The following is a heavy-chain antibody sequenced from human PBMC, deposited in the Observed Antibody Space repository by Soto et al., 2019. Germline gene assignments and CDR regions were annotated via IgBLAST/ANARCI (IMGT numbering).Heavy chain of an antibody. V-gene: IGHV3-33*01. Sequence: QVQLVESGGGVVQPGRSLRLSCAASGFTFSSYGMHWVRQATGKGLEWVAVIWYDGSNKYYADSVKGRFTISRDNSKTTLYLQMYSLRAEDTAVYYWAREPPYPSYCRSSSCYGDYFDYWGHGTLFTVSS. CDR2: IWYDGSNK. CDR3: AREPPYPSYCRSSSCYGDYFDY. CDR1: GFTFSSYG. J-gene: IGHJ4*01. D-gene: IGHD2-2*01.